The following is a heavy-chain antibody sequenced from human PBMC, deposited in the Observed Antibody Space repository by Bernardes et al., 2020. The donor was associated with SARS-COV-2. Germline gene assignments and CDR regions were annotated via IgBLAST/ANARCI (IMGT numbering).Heavy chain of an antibody. Sequence: GGSLRLSCAASGFTFSRSAMSWVRQAPGKGLEWVSSISGSAGSTYYADSVKGRFTMSRDNSKNTLFLQMNSLRAEDTAVYYCAKDSSGDTYATDFDYWGQGTLVTVSS. J-gene: IGHJ4*02. CDR2: ISGSAGST. CDR1: GFTFSRSA. D-gene: IGHD3-22*01. V-gene: IGHV3-23*01. CDR3: AKDSSGDTYATDFDY.